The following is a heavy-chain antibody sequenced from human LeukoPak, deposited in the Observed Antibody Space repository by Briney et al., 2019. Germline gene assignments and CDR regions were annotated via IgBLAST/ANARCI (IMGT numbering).Heavy chain of an antibody. CDR1: GYSISSSNW. CDR3: ARLSALLNGFDP. V-gene: IGHV4-28*01. D-gene: IGHD2/OR15-2a*01. Sequence: SETLSLTCAVSGYSISSSNWWGWIRQPPGKGLEWIGYIYYSGSTYYIPSLRSRVTISVDSSNNQFSLKLSSVTAADTAVYYCARLSALLNGFDPWGQGTLVTVSS. J-gene: IGHJ5*02. CDR2: IYYSGST.